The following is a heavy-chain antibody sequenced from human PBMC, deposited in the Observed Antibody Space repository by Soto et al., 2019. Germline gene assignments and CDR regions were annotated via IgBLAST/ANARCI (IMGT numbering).Heavy chain of an antibody. V-gene: IGHV3-30-3*01. Sequence: SLRLSCAASGVTCISYAMHWVRQAPGKGLEWVAVISYDGSNKYYADSVKGRFTIPRDNSKNTLYLQMNSLRAEDTAVYYCARDPAVSSSWYVSDYWGQGTLVTVSS. CDR2: ISYDGSNK. D-gene: IGHD6-13*01. CDR3: ARDPAVSSSWYVSDY. CDR1: GVTCISYA. J-gene: IGHJ4*02.